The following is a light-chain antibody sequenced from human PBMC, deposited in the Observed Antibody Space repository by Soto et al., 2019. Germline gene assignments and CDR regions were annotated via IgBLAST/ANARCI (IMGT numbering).Light chain of an antibody. CDR1: QSVRTS. CDR2: GAS. CDR3: QQSGYSPIT. Sequence: EIVLTQSPATLSLSPGERATLSCRASQSVRTSLAWYQQKPGLAPRLLIYGASNRATGIPARFSGSGSGTDFTLTISSLEPEDSAVYYCQQSGYSPITFGQGTRLEIK. V-gene: IGKV3-11*01. J-gene: IGKJ5*01.